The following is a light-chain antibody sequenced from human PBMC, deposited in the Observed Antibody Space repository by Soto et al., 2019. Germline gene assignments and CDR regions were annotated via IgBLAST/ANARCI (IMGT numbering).Light chain of an antibody. J-gene: IGKJ1*01. Sequence: DVQMTQSPSSLFASIGDRVTITCRASQTISNYLNWYWQKPGKAPELLIYAASSLHSGVPSRFSGSGAGTDFTHTISSLQPEDFATYSWQQSNFFPWTFGQGTKVE. CDR2: AAS. V-gene: IGKV1-39*01. CDR1: QTISNY. CDR3: QQSNFFPWT.